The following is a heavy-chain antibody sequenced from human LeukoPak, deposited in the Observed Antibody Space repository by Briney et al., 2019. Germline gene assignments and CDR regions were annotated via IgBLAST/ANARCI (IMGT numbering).Heavy chain of an antibody. CDR3: ARGGLFSETEENNWFDP. D-gene: IGHD3-10*02. V-gene: IGHV4-61*02. CDR2: IYTSGST. Sequence: PSQTLSLTCTVSGGSISSGSYYWSWIRQPAGKGLEWIGRIYTSGSTNYNPSLKSRVTISVDTSKNQFSLKLSSVTAADTAVYYCARGGLFSETEENNWFDPWGQGTLVTVSS. CDR1: GGSISSGSYY. J-gene: IGHJ5*02.